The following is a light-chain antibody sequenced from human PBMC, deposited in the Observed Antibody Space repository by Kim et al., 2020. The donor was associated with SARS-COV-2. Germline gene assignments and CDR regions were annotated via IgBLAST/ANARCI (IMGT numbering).Light chain of an antibody. V-gene: IGLV2-23*02. CDR3: CSYAGSSTSVV. J-gene: IGLJ2*01. Sequence: QTITTPCTGTSRDVGIYNLVTWYQQHPGKAPKLMIYEVSKRPSGVSNRFSGSKSGNTASLTISGLQAEDEADYYCCSYAGSSTSVVFGGGTQLTVL. CDR2: EVS. CDR1: SRDVGIYNL.